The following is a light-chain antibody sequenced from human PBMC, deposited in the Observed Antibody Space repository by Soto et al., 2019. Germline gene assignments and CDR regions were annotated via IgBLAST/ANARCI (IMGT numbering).Light chain of an antibody. Sequence: QSVLTQPPSASGTPGQRVTISCSGSSSNIGSKYVYWYQQLPGTAPKLLMYRNNQRPSGVPDRFSASKSGTSASLAISGLRSEDEADYYCAAWDAGVSGPAFGGGTKLTVL. CDR3: AAWDAGVSGPA. V-gene: IGLV1-47*01. J-gene: IGLJ2*01. CDR2: RNN. CDR1: SSNIGSKY.